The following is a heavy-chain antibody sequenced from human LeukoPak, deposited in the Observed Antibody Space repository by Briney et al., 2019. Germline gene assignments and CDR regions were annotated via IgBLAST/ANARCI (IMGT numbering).Heavy chain of an antibody. J-gene: IGHJ5*02. V-gene: IGHV4-59*01. CDR3: ARGAPRRVFRFDP. CDR1: GGSISSYY. D-gene: IGHD2-8*01. CDR2: IYYSGTT. Sequence: SETLSLTCTVSGGSISSYYWSWIRQPPGKGLEWIGYIYYSGTTNYNPSLKSRVTISVDTSKNQFSLRLSSVAAADTAVYYCARGAPRRVFRFDPWGQGTLVTVSS.